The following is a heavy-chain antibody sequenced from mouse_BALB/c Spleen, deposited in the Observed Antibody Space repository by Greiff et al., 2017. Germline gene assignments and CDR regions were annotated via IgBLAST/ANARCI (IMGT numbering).Heavy chain of an antibody. CDR3: VRGRYRYDSFAY. CDR1: GFSLTSYD. D-gene: IGHD2-14*01. J-gene: IGHJ3*01. CDR2: IWTGGGT. V-gene: IGHV2-9-2*01. Sequence: VMLVESGPGLVAPSQSLSITCTVSGFSLTSYDISWIRQPPGKGLEWLGVIWTGGGTNYNSAFMSRLSISKDNSKSQVFLKMNSLQTDDTAIYYCVRGRYRYDSFAYWGQGTLVTVSA.